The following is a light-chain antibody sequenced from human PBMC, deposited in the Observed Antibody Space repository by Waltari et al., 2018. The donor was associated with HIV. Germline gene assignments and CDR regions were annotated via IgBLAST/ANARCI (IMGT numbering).Light chain of an antibody. CDR1: QSISTN. Sequence: DIVMTQSPATLSVSPGERVTLSCWASQSISTNLAWYQQKVGQTPRLLIYGASTRATGIPARFSGSGSETAFTLTITSLQSEDFALYFCQQYNNWPLTFGQGTKVEIK. CDR2: GAS. CDR3: QQYNNWPLT. V-gene: IGKV3-15*01. J-gene: IGKJ1*01.